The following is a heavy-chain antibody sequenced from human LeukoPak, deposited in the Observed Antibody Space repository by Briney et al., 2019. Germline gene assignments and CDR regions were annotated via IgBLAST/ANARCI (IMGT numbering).Heavy chain of an antibody. CDR1: GFSLTTSQLG. CDR3: VHIRGSTPPHTDS. V-gene: IGHV2-5*02. Sequence: SGPTLVKPAATLTLTCTFSGFSLTTSQLGVGWIRQPPGEAREWFEVIYWDDDERYRPSLRSRLTIRKPTAMTKLVLTMSYMEPEDTATYFCVHIRGSTPPHTDSWGQGALVTVSS. CDR2: IYWDDDE. J-gene: IGHJ5*01. D-gene: IGHD2-21*01.